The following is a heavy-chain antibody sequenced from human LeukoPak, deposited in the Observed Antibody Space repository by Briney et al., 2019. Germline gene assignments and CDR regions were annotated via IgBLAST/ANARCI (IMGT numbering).Heavy chain of an antibody. CDR3: ARNKYYYGSGSYFYYGMGV. J-gene: IGHJ6*02. CDR2: IYPGDSDT. D-gene: IGHD3-10*01. Sequence: GASLQISCKGSGYSFSSYWIGWVRQMPGEGLEWMGIIYPGDSDTRYSPSFQGQVTISADKSISTAYLQWSSLKASDTAMYYCARNKYYYGSGSYFYYGMGVWGQGTTVTVSS. CDR1: GYSFSSYW. V-gene: IGHV5-51*01.